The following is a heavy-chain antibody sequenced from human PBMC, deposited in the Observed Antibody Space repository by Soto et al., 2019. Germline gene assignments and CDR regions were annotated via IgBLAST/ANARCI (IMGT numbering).Heavy chain of an antibody. CDR1: GDSVNSYY. CDR2: VNYSGST. CDR3: VRIRYQLPSSVLWLDP. J-gene: IGHJ5*02. Sequence: SETLSLTCPVTGDSVNSYYWSWMRQPPGKGLECMGDVNYSGSTNYNPSLKSRVTMSVDTSKNQFSLRLISVTAADTAMYFCVRIRYQLPSSVLWLDPWGQGTPVTVSS. D-gene: IGHD3-16*01. V-gene: IGHV4-59*02.